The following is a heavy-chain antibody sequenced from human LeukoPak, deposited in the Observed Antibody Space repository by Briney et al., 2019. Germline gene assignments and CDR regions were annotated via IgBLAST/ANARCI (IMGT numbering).Heavy chain of an antibody. V-gene: IGHV3-11*01. D-gene: IGHD2-15*01. CDR3: ARVNSSSGGSSLFDY. J-gene: IGHJ4*02. Sequence: GGSLRLSCAASGFTFSDYYMSWIRQAPGKGLEWVSYISSSGSTIYYADSVKGRFTISRDNAKDSLYLQMNSLRAEDTAVYYCARVNSSSGGSSLFDYWGQGTLVTVSS. CDR2: ISSSGSTI. CDR1: GFTFSDYY.